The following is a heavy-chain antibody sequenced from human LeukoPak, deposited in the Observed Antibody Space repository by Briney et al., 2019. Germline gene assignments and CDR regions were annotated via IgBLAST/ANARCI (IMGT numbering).Heavy chain of an antibody. J-gene: IGHJ4*02. CDR2: ISSSSYI. V-gene: IGHV3-21*01. CDR3: ARGPPGEMARGGFDY. CDR1: GFTFSSYS. Sequence: GGSLRLSCAASGFTFSSYSMNWVRQAPGKGLEWVSSISSSSYIYYADSVKGRFTISRDNAKNSLYLQMNSLRAEDTAVYYCARGPPGEMARGGFDYWGQGTLVTVSS. D-gene: IGHD5-24*01.